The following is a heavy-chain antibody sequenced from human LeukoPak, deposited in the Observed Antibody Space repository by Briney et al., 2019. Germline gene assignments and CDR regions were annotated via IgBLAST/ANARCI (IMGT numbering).Heavy chain of an antibody. D-gene: IGHD5-18*01. CDR3: AKSLHKIQLWLGGY. CDR1: GFTFSSYG. Sequence: GRSLRLSCAASGFTFSSYGMHWVRQAPGKGLEWVAVISYDGSNKYYADSVKGRFTISRDNSKNTLYLQINSLRAEDTAVYYCAKSLHKIQLWLGGYWGQGTLVTVSS. CDR2: ISYDGSNK. J-gene: IGHJ4*02. V-gene: IGHV3-30*18.